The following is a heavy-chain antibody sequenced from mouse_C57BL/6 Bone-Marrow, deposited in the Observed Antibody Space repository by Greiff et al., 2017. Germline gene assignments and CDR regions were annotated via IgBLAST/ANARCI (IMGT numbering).Heavy chain of an antibody. D-gene: IGHD4-1*01. CDR3: LSGTIAY. CDR1: GYTFTSYG. V-gene: IGHV1-81*01. CDR2: IYPRSGNT. J-gene: IGHJ3*01. Sequence: QVQLKESGAELARPGASVKLSCKASGYTFTSYGISWVKQRTGQGLEWIGEIYPRSGNTYYNEKFKGKATLTADKSSSTAYMELRSLTSEDSAVYFCLSGTIAYWGQGTLVTVSA.